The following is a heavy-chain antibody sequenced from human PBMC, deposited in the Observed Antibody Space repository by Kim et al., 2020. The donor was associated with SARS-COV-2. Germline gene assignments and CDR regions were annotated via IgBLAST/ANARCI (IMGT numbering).Heavy chain of an antibody. D-gene: IGHD6-19*01. J-gene: IGHJ4*02. V-gene: IGHV4-34*01. CDR3: ARGGRKWLASFDY. Sequence: YNPSLKSRVTIAVDKSKNQFSLKLSSVTAADTAVYYCARGGRKWLASFDYWGQGTLVTVSS.